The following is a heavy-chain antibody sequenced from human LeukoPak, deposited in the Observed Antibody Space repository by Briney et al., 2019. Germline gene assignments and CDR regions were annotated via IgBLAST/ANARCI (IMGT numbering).Heavy chain of an antibody. J-gene: IGHJ4*02. Sequence: PSQTLSLTCAVYGGSFSGYYWSWIRQPPGKGLEWIGEINHSGSTNYDPSLKSRVTISVDTSKNQFSLKLSSVTAEDTAVYYCARAPDSSSWYSKNGYYFDYWGQGTLVTVSS. CDR3: ARAPDSSSWYSKNGYYFDY. D-gene: IGHD6-13*01. CDR2: INHSGST. V-gene: IGHV4-34*01. CDR1: GGSFSGYY.